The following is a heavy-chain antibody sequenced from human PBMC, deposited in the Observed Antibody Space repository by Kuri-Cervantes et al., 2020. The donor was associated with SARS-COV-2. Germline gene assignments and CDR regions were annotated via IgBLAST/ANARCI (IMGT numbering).Heavy chain of an antibody. D-gene: IGHD3-3*01. J-gene: IGHJ4*02. V-gene: IGHV3-21*01. CDR2: LSSSSSYI. CDR1: GFTISSYN. CDR3: ARGGTDFWSGYSEDLGY. Sequence: GGSLRLSCAASGFTISSYNMNWVRQAPGKGLEWVSSLSSSSSYIYYADSVKGRFTISRGDTKNSRYLQMNSLRAEDTAVYYCARGGTDFWSGYSEDLGYWGQGTLVTVSS.